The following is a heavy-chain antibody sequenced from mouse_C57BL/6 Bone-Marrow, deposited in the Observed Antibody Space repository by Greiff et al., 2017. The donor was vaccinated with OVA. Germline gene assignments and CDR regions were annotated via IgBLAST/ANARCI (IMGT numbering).Heavy chain of an antibody. Sequence: EVQLQQSGAELVKPGASVKLSCTASGFNIKDYYMHWVKQRTEQGLEWIGRIDPEDGETKYAPQFQGKATITADTSSNTAYLQLSSLTSEDTAVYYCARSTTVVGGAMDYWGQGTSVTVSS. V-gene: IGHV14-2*01. D-gene: IGHD1-1*01. CDR1: GFNIKDYY. CDR3: ARSTTVVGGAMDY. CDR2: IDPEDGET. J-gene: IGHJ4*01.